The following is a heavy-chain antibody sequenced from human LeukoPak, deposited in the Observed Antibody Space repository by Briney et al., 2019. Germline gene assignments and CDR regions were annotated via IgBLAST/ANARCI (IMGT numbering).Heavy chain of an antibody. D-gene: IGHD3-10*01. J-gene: IGHJ6*03. V-gene: IGHV1-69*05. CDR1: GGTFTSYA. CDR2: IIPIFGTA. Sequence: GASVKVSCKASGGTFTSYAISWVGQAPGQGLEWMGRIIPIFGTANYAQKFQGRVTITTDESTSTAYMELSSLRSEDTAVYYCARGGYYGSGSYYNLYYMDVWGKGTTVTVSS. CDR3: ARGGYYGSGSYYNLYYMDV.